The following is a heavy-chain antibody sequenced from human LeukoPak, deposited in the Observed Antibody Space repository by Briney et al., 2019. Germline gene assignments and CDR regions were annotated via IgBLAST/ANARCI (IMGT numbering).Heavy chain of an antibody. Sequence: PGGSLRLSCAASGFTFSSYAMSWVRQAPGKGLEWVSAISGSGGGTHYADSVKGRFTISRDNSKNTLYLQMNSLRAEDTAVYYCAKVGVAGNHFDYWGQGTLVTVSS. D-gene: IGHD6-19*01. CDR3: AKVGVAGNHFDY. CDR2: ISGSGGGT. CDR1: GFTFSSYA. V-gene: IGHV3-23*01. J-gene: IGHJ4*02.